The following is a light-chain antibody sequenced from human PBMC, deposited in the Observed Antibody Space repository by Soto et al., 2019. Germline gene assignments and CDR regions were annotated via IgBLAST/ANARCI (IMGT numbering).Light chain of an antibody. Sequence: EIVLTQSPGTLSLSPGERATLSCRASQSVSSNYLAWYQQKPGQAPRLLIYGTSSRATGIPDRFSGSGSGTDCTLTISRLEPEDFAVYYCQQYDRSPLTFGGGTKVEIK. CDR3: QQYDRSPLT. J-gene: IGKJ4*01. CDR1: QSVSSNY. CDR2: GTS. V-gene: IGKV3-20*01.